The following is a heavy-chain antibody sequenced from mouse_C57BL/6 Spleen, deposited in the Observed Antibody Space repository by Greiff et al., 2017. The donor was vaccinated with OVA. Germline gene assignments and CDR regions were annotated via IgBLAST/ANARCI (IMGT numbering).Heavy chain of an antibody. Sequence: EVKLMESGGGLVKPGGSLKLSCAASGFTFSSYAMSWVRQTLEKRLEWVATISDGGSYTYYPDNVKGRFTISRDNAKNNLYLQMSHLKSEDTAMYYCARADSNLLDYWGQGTSVTVSS. D-gene: IGHD2-5*01. CDR2: ISDGGSYT. J-gene: IGHJ4*01. CDR3: ARADSNLLDY. CDR1: GFTFSSYA. V-gene: IGHV5-4*03.